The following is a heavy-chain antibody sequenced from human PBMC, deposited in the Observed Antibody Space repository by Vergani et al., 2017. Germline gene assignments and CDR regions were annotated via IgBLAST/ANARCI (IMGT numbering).Heavy chain of an antibody. CDR1: GFTFSSYG. CDR2: IRYDGSNK. V-gene: IGHV3-30*02. CDR3: AKDLRRFLEWLLSYFDY. J-gene: IGHJ4*02. Sequence: VQLLESGGGLVQPGGSLRLSCAASGFTFSSYGMHWVRQAPGKGLEWVAFIRYDGSNKYYADSVKGRFTISRDNSKNTLYLQMNSLRAEDTAVYYCAKDLRRFLEWLLSYFDYWGQGTLVTVSS. D-gene: IGHD3-3*01.